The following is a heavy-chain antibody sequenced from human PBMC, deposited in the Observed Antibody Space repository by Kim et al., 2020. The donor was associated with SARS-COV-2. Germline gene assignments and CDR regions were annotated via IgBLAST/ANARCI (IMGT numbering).Heavy chain of an antibody. CDR3: ARDRAPNWNYGRSMDV. CDR2: IIPIFGTA. Sequence: SVKVSCKASGGTFSSYAISWVRQAPGQGLEWMGGIIPIFGTANYAQKFQGRVTITADESTSTAYMELSSLRSEDTAVYYCARDRAPNWNYGRSMDVWGQGTTVTVSS. D-gene: IGHD1-7*01. CDR1: GGTFSSYA. J-gene: IGHJ6*02. V-gene: IGHV1-69*13.